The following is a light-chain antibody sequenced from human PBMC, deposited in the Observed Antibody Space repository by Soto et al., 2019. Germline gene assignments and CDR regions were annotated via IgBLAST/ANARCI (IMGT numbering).Light chain of an antibody. Sequence: DIQLTQSPSFLSASVGDRVTITCRASQGISSYLAWYQLKPGKAPKVLIYAASTLQSGVPSRFSGSGYGPDFTLTISSLQPEDFATYYCHQLNSYPLTFGGGTTVEI. CDR2: AAS. V-gene: IGKV1-9*01. CDR1: QGISSY. J-gene: IGKJ4*01. CDR3: HQLNSYPLT.